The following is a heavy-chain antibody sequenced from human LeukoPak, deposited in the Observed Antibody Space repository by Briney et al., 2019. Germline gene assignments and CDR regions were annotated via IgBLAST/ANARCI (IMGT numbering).Heavy chain of an antibody. V-gene: IGHV4-39*01. CDR1: GGSISSSRYY. CDR3: ARLGYNWNYGWFDP. J-gene: IGHJ5*02. CDR2: IYYSGST. Sequence: SETLSLTCTVSGGSISSSRYYWGWLRQPPGKGLEWVGSIYYSGSTYYNPSLKSRVTISVDTSKNQFSLKLSSVTAADTAVYYCARLGYNWNYGWFDPWGQGTLVTVSS. D-gene: IGHD1-7*01.